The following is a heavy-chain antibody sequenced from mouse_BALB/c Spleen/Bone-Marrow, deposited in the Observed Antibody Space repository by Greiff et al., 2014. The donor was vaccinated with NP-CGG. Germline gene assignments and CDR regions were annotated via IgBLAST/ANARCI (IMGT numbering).Heavy chain of an antibody. J-gene: IGHJ2*01. Sequence: VQLQQSGPGLVAPSQSLSITCTVSGFSLTSYGVHWVRQPPGKGLEWLGVIWAGGSTNCNSTLMSRLSISKDNSKSQVFLKMNSLQTDDTAMYYCARYYYGFLDYWGQGTTLTVSS. CDR2: IWAGGST. CDR3: ARYYYGFLDY. CDR1: GFSLTSYG. D-gene: IGHD1-2*01. V-gene: IGHV2-9*02.